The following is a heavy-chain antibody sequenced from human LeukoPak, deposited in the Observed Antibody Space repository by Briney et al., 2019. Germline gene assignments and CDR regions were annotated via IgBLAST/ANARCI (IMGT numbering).Heavy chain of an antibody. CDR1: GFTFSSYS. Sequence: GGSLRLSCAASGFTFSSYSMNWVRQAPGKGLEWVSSISSSSSYIYYADSVKGRFTISRDNAKNSLYLQMNSLRAEDTAVYYCARDLTVGATEFGYWGQGTLVTVSS. D-gene: IGHD1-26*01. V-gene: IGHV3-21*01. CDR2: ISSSSSYI. CDR3: ARDLTVGATEFGY. J-gene: IGHJ4*02.